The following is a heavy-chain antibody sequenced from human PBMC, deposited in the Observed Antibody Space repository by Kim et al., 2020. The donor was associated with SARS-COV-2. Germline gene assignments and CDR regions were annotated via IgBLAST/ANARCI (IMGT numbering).Heavy chain of an antibody. J-gene: IGHJ5*02. V-gene: IGHV3-21*01. D-gene: IGHD1-1*01. CDR3: ARDYRTGEGDR. CDR2: ITSSSTYK. CDR1: GFTFSSYT. Sequence: GGSLRLSCAASGFTFSSYTFNWVRQAPGKGLEWVSSITSSSTYKYYADPVRGRFTVSRDNTRKSLFLQMDSLRVDDTAVYYCARDYRTGEGDRWGQGTLVTVSS.